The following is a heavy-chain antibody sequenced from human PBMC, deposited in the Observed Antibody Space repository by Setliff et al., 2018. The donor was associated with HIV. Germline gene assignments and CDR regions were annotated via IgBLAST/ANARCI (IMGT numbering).Heavy chain of an antibody. D-gene: IGHD2-15*01. CDR1: GTSFSDHY. J-gene: IGHJ3*02. CDR3: ARFPLLHKNAFDI. Sequence: SETLSLTCSVYGTSFSDHYWSWVRQTPGKGLEWIGEINHSGSTNYNPSLKSRVTISVDTSRNQFSLNLSSVTAADTAVYYCARFPLLHKNAFDIWGQGTMVTVSS. V-gene: IGHV4-34*01. CDR2: INHSGST.